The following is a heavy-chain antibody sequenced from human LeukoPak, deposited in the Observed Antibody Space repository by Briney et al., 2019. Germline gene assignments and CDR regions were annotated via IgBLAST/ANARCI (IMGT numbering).Heavy chain of an antibody. V-gene: IGHV3-7*03. CDR2: IKQDGSEK. D-gene: IGHD2-2*01. CDR1: RFTFSSYW. J-gene: IGHJ1*01. CDR3: ARHPSGRGYCSTTSCYGGRLWVRYFQH. Sequence: GGSLRLSCAASRFTFSSYWMSWVRQAPGKGLEWVANIKQDGSEKYYVDSVKGRFTISRDNAKNSLYLQMNSLRAEDTAVYYCARHPSGRGYCSTTSCYGGRLWVRYFQHWGQGTLVTVSS.